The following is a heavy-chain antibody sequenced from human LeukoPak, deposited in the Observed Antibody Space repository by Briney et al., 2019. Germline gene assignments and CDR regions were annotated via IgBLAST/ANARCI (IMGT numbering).Heavy chain of an antibody. D-gene: IGHD6-13*01. V-gene: IGHV4-61*02. J-gene: IGHJ3*02. CDR3: ARQKDSSSDAFDI. CDR1: GGSIRSGGSISSGSYY. Sequence: PSETLSLTCTVSGGSIRSGGSISSGSYYWSWIRQPAGKGLEWIGRVYSTGSTNYNPSFKSRVTILRDTSKNQFSLKLSSVTAADTAVYYCARQKDSSSDAFDIWGQGSMVTVSS. CDR2: VYSTGST.